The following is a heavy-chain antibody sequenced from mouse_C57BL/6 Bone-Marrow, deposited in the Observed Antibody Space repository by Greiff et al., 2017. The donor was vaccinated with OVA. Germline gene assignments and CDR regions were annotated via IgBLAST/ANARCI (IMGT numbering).Heavy chain of an antibody. Sequence: SLEWVATISDGGSYTYYPDNVKGRFTISRDNAKNNLYLQMSHLKSEDTAMYYCASRWLLPFAYWGQGTLVTVSA. J-gene: IGHJ3*01. D-gene: IGHD2-3*01. V-gene: IGHV5-4*03. CDR2: ISDGGSYT. CDR3: ASRWLLPFAY.